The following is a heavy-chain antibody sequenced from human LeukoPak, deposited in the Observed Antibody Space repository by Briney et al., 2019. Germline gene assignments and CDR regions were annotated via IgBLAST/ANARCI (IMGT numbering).Heavy chain of an antibody. CDR3: ARNPYSGSYYDNWFDP. CDR2: IIPIFGTA. D-gene: IGHD1-26*01. V-gene: IGHV1-69*13. J-gene: IGHJ5*02. CDR1: GYTFTSYG. Sequence: ASVKVSCKASGYTFTSYGISWVRQAPGQGLEWMGGIIPIFGTANYAQKFQGRVTITADESTSTVYMELSSLRSEDTAVYYCARNPYSGSYYDNWFDPWGQGTLVTVSS.